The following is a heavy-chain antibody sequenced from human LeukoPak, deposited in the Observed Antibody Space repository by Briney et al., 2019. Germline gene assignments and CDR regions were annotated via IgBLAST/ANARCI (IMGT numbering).Heavy chain of an antibody. D-gene: IGHD3-10*01. CDR3: ARDGFGSYFSLDY. J-gene: IGHJ4*02. CDR2: ISSSGSTI. CDR1: GLTFSSYE. Sequence: PGGSLRLSCAASGLTFSSYEMNWVRQAPGKGLEWVSYISSSGSTIYYADSVKGRFTISRDNAKNSLFLQMNSLRAEDTAVYYCARDGFGSYFSLDYWGQGALVTVSS. V-gene: IGHV3-48*03.